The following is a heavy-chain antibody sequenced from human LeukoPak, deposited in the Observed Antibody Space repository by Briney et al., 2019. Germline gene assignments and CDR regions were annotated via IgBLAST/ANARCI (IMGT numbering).Heavy chain of an antibody. CDR1: GGSVTSGSYY. V-gene: IGHV4-61*01. D-gene: IGHD6-13*01. J-gene: IGHJ1*01. Sequence: SETLSLTCTVSGGSVTSGSYYWSWNRQPPGKGLEWIGNIYYSGSTNYNPSLKSRVTISVDTSKNQFSLKLSSVTAADTAVYYCAREERNSWDRYFQHWGQGTLVTVSS. CDR2: IYYSGST. CDR3: AREERNSWDRYFQH.